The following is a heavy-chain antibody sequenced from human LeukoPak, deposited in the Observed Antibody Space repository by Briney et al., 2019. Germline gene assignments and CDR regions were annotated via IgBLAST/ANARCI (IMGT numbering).Heavy chain of an antibody. J-gene: IGHJ4*02. CDR1: GFTFSSYS. D-gene: IGHD3-22*01. Sequence: GGSLRLSCAASGFTFSSYSMNWVRQAPGKGLEWVSSISSSSSYIYYADSVKGRFTISRDNAKNSLYLQMNSLRAEDTAVYYCARDKGHSGDSSGYLYYFDYWGQGTLVTVSS. CDR3: ARDKGHSGDSSGYLYYFDY. CDR2: ISSSSSYI. V-gene: IGHV3-21*01.